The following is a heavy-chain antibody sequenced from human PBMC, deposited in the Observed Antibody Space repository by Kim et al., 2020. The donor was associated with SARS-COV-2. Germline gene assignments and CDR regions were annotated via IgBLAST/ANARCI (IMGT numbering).Heavy chain of an antibody. CDR2: IYYSGST. V-gene: IGHV4-39*01. J-gene: IGHJ4*01. CDR1: GGSISSSSYY. CDR3: ARQGITFGAYYFDY. Sequence: SETLSLTCTVSGGSISSSSYYWGWIRQPPGKGLEWIGSIYYSGSTYYNPSLKSRVTISVDTSKNQFSLKLSSVTAADTAVYYCARQGITFGAYYFDYWG. D-gene: IGHD3-16*01.